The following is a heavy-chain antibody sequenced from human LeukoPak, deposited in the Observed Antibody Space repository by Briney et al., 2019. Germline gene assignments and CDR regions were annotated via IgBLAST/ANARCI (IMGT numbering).Heavy chain of an antibody. D-gene: IGHD2-21*01. CDR2: IYYSGNT. V-gene: IGHV4-39*01. Sequence: PSETLSLTCTVSGVSISSSNSYWGWIRQPPGKGLEWIGSIYYSGNTYYNASLKSRVTISIDTSNNQFSLKLSSVTAADTAVYYCARLNLPAIRGAFDIWGQGTMVTVSS. J-gene: IGHJ3*02. CDR1: GVSISSSNSY. CDR3: ARLNLPAIRGAFDI.